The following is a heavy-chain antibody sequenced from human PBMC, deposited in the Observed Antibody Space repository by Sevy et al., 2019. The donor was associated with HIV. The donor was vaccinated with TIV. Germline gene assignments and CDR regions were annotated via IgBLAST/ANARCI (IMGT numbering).Heavy chain of an antibody. CDR2: IVHTGDI. J-gene: IGHJ4*02. D-gene: IGHD3-3*01. V-gene: IGHV3-48*01. CDR1: GFPFSFYS. Sequence: GGSLRLSCAASGFPFSFYSMNWVRQAPGKGLEWVSYIVHTGDIVYADSVKGRFTISRDNAKSSLYLQMNSLRVEDTAIYYCTRDARNAEFSFWFDYWGRGALVTVSS. CDR3: TRDARNAEFSFWFDY.